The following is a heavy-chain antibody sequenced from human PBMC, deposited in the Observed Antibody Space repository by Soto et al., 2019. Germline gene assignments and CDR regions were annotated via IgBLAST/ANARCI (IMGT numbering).Heavy chain of an antibody. V-gene: IGHV1-46*01. CDR2: INPSGGST. J-gene: IGHJ4*02. CDR3: AREGYSSHWYGVESDY. Sequence: QVQLVQSGAEVKKPGASVKVSCKASGYTFTSYYMHWVRQAPGQGLEWMGVINPSGGSTSYAQQFQDRVTMTRDTSTSTVYMELRSLRSEDTAVYYCAREGYSSHWYGVESDYWGQGTRVTVSS. D-gene: IGHD6-13*01. CDR1: GYTFTSYY.